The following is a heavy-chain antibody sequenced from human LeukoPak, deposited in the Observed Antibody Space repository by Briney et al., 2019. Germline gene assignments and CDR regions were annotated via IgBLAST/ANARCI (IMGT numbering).Heavy chain of an antibody. Sequence: SVKVSCKASGGTFSSYAISWVRQAPGQGLEWIGRIIPIFGTANYAQKFQGRVTIPTDESTSTAYMELSSLRSEDTAVYYCASGPLYGGYDDWGQGTLVTVSS. CDR2: IIPIFGTA. V-gene: IGHV1-69*05. CDR3: ASGPLYGGYDD. CDR1: GGTFSSYA. J-gene: IGHJ4*02. D-gene: IGHD5-12*01.